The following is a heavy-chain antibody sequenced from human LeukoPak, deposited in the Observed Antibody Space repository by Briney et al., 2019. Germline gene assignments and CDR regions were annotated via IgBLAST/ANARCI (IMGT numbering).Heavy chain of an antibody. Sequence: GASVKVSCKTSGYSFTDYAISWVRQAPGQGLEWMGRIIPILGIANYAQKFQGRVTITADKSTSTAYMELSSLRSEDTAVYYCARVGYSGYDLGGYWGQGTLVTVSS. CDR1: GYSFTDYA. J-gene: IGHJ4*02. CDR3: ARVGYSGYDLGGY. V-gene: IGHV1-69*04. CDR2: IIPILGIA. D-gene: IGHD5-12*01.